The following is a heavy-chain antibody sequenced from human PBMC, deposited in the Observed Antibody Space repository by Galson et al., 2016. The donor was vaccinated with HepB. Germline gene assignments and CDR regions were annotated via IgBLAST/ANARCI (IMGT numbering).Heavy chain of an antibody. J-gene: IGHJ4*02. Sequence: SETLSLTCKVSGGSIDDSRYYWGWFRQPPGKGLEWIGTVYRSGGTYYNASLKGRVTLSIDTSNNQFSLRVNSVTAADTAVHYCGRHDPHEERAVAGTVDHWGQGILVTVSS. CDR2: VYRSGGT. CDR3: GRHDPHEERAVAGTVDH. CDR1: GGSIDDSRYY. V-gene: IGHV4-39*01. D-gene: IGHD6-19*01.